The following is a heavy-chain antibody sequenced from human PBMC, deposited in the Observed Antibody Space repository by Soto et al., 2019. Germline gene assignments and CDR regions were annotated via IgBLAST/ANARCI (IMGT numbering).Heavy chain of an antibody. V-gene: IGHV4-4*02. Sequence: SETLSLTCAVSGDSISSSYWWSWVRQHPGKGLEWIGEIYHSETTNYNPSLKSRVTLSMDKSKNQFSLMLTSVTAADTAVYFCARYDFGIFDYWVHGILVTVS. CDR2: IYHSETT. CDR1: GDSISSSYW. CDR3: ARYDFGIFDY. J-gene: IGHJ4*01. D-gene: IGHD4-17*01.